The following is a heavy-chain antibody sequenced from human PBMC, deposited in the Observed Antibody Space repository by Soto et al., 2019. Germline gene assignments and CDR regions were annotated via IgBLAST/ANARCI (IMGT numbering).Heavy chain of an antibody. CDR3: ARGFAQWLVSDAFDI. V-gene: IGHV1-2*04. D-gene: IGHD6-19*01. Sequence: QVQLVQSGAEVKKPGASVKVSCKASGYTFTGYYMHWVRQAPGQGLEWMGWINPNSGGTNFAQKFQGWVTMTRDTSISTAYMELSRLRSDDTAVYYCARGFAQWLVSDAFDIWGQGTMVTVSS. CDR1: GYTFTGYY. CDR2: INPNSGGT. J-gene: IGHJ3*02.